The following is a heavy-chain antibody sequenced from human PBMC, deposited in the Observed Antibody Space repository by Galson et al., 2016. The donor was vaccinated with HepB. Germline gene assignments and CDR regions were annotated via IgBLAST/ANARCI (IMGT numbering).Heavy chain of an antibody. CDR3: ARRPRKDAFDI. CDR1: GYTFPNYW. J-gene: IGHJ3*02. Sequence: QSGAEVTKPGESLKISCQVSGYTFPNYWIGWVRQMPGKGLEWMGIIFPSDSDTRYSPSFQGQVTISADNSINTAYLQWTRLKASDTAIYYCARRPRKDAFDIWGQGTMVTVSS. CDR2: IFPSDSDT. V-gene: IGHV5-51*01.